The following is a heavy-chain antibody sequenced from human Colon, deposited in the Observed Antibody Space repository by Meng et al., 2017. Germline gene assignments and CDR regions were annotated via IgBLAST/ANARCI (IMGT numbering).Heavy chain of an antibody. Sequence: QAQMQESGPGPVRPSETLPLPCPVSGGSVSSGSYYWSWLRQPPGQGLELIGYIYYSGHTNYNPALKSRVTISADTSKNQFSLKLTSVTAADTAVYYCAREAGGTASYDYWGQGTLVTVSS. D-gene: IGHD5-18*01. CDR3: AREAGGTASYDY. V-gene: IGHV4-61*01. CDR1: GGSVSSGSYY. CDR2: IYYSGHT. J-gene: IGHJ4*02.